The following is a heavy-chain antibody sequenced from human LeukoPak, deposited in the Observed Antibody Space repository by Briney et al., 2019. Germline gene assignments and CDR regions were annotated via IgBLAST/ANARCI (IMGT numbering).Heavy chain of an antibody. D-gene: IGHD4-17*01. J-gene: IGHJ4*02. CDR2: ISSSSSSYI. V-gene: IGHV3-21*01. CDR1: GFTFSSYS. CDR3: ARAQVIDYGDYGGSGDY. Sequence: GGSLRLSCAASGFTFSSYSMNWVRQAPGKGLEWVSSISSSSSSYIYYADSVKGRFTISRDNAKNSLYLQMNSLRAEDTAVYYCARAQVIDYGDYGGSGDYWGQGTLVTVSS.